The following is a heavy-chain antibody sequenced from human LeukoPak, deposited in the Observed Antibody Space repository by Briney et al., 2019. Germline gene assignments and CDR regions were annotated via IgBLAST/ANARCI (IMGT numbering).Heavy chain of an antibody. D-gene: IGHD4-17*01. J-gene: IGHJ4*02. V-gene: IGHV3-23*01. CDR3: AKDYGDYDGVRFSDY. CDR1: GFTFGSYA. CDR2: IRSSGGNT. Sequence: SGGSLRLSCAASGFTFGSYAMSCVRQAPGKGLEWFSLIRSSGGNTYYADSVKGRFTISRDNSKNTLYLQMNSLRVEDTAVYYCAKDYGDYDGVRFSDYWGQGALVTVSS.